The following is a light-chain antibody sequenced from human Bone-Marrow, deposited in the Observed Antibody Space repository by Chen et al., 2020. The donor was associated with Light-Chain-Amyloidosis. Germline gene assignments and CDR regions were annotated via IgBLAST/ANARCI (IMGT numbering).Light chain of an antibody. J-gene: IGLJ2*01. CDR2: DVS. V-gene: IGLV2-14*01. CDR3: RAYISSSTLVV. CDR1: SCDVGAYNY. Sequence: QSALTQPASVSGAPGQSITISCTGTSCDVGAYNYVSWYQQHPGKAPKLMIYDVSNRPSGVPYRFSGSKSGNTASLTISGLQAEDEADYHCRAYISSSTLVVFGGGTKLTVL.